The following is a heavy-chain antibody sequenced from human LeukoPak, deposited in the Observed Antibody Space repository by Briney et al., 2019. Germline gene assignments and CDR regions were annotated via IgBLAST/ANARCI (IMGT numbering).Heavy chain of an antibody. J-gene: IGHJ5*02. V-gene: IGHV1-69*05. Sequence: SVKVSCKASGGTFSSYAISWVRQAPGQGLEWMGAIIPIFGTANYAQKFQGRVTITTDESTSTAYMELSSLRSEDTAVYYCARRLGYCSSTSCYTGGAWFDPWGQGTLVTVSS. CDR3: ARRLGYCSSTSCYTGGAWFDP. D-gene: IGHD2-2*02. CDR1: GGTFSSYA. CDR2: IIPIFGTA.